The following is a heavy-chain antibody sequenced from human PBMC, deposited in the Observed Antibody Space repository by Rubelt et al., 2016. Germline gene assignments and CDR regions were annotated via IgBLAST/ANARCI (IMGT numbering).Heavy chain of an antibody. Sequence: YGDSVKGRFTISRDNSKNTLYLQMNSLRAEDTAVYYCARASYYDFWSGYTYGMDVWGQGTTVTVSS. V-gene: IGHV3-53*01. CDR3: ARASYYDFWSGYTYGMDV. D-gene: IGHD3-3*01. J-gene: IGHJ6*02.